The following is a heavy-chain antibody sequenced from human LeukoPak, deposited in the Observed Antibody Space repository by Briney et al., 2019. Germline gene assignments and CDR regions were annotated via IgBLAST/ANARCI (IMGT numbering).Heavy chain of an antibody. CDR1: GFTFSSYS. CDR3: AREAQGSGLPGLSRYYYMDV. D-gene: IGHD3-10*01. CDR2: ISSSSDYI. Sequence: GGSLRLSCVASGFTFSSYSMNWVRQAPGKGLEWVSSISSSSDYIYYADSVKGRITISRDNAKNSLYLQMNRLRAEDTAVYFCAREAQGSGLPGLSRYYYMDVWGKGTTVTVSS. J-gene: IGHJ6*03. V-gene: IGHV3-21*01.